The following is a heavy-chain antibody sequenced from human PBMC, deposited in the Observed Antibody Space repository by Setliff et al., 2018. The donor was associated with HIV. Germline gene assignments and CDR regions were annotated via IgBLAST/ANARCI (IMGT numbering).Heavy chain of an antibody. CDR1: GGSLSDYY. CDR2: ISRSGST. V-gene: IGHV4-34*01. Sequence: SETLSLTCAVSGGSLSDYYWSWIRQPPGKGLEWIGEISRSGSTNDNPSLTSRVTISVDTSKRQFSLKLSSVTAADTAVYYCAREERKAPAGSGYYYYGMDVWGQGTMVTVSS. D-gene: IGHD6-13*01. J-gene: IGHJ6*02. CDR3: AREERKAPAGSGYYYYGMDV.